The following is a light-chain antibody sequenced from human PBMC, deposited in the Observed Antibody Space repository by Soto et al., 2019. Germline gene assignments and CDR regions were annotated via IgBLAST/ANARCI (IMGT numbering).Light chain of an antibody. V-gene: IGLV2-14*01. CDR3: SSYTSSISYV. CDR2: DVI. CDR1: SSDVGGYNY. Sequence: QSALTQPASVSGSPGQSNTISCTGTSSDVGGYNYVSWYQQHPGKAPKLMIYDVINRPSGVSNRLSGSKSGNTASLTISGLQAEDEADYYCSSYTSSISYVFGTGTKLTVL. J-gene: IGLJ1*01.